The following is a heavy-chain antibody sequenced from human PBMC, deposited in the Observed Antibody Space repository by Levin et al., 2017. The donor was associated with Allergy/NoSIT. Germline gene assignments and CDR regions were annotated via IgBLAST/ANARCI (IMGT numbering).Heavy chain of an antibody. D-gene: IGHD3-10*01. V-gene: IGHV3-53*01. CDR1: GFTVSSNY. CDR2: IYSGGST. CDR3: ARDQLLAGSGSSKSYYYYYGMDV. Sequence: PGGSLRLSCAASGFTVSSNYMSWVRQAPGKGLEWVSVIYSGGSTYYADSVKGRFTISRDNSKNTLYLQMNSLRAEDTAVYYCARDQLLAGSGSSKSYYYYYGMDVWGQGTTVTVSS. J-gene: IGHJ6*02.